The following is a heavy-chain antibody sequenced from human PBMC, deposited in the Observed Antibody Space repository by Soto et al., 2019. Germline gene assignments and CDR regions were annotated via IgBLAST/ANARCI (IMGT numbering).Heavy chain of an antibody. D-gene: IGHD4-17*01. Sequence: SETLSLTCTDSGGSMSSYYWNWIRQAPGKGLEWIGYIYYSGTTNYHPSLKSRVTMSIDTSKNQFSLKLSSVTAADMAVYYCARDLDYGDYNCFDPWGQGTLVTVSS. V-gene: IGHV4-59*01. CDR3: ARDLDYGDYNCFDP. J-gene: IGHJ5*02. CDR2: IYYSGTT. CDR1: GGSMSSYY.